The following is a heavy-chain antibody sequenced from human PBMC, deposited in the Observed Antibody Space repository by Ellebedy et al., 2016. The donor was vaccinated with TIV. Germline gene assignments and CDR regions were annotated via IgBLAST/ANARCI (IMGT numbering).Heavy chain of an antibody. CDR3: ARENPQYYYGSGGPPGGDGMDV. V-gene: IGHV3-23*01. D-gene: IGHD3-10*01. CDR2: ISGSGGST. Sequence: GGSLRLSXAASGFTFSSYAMSWVRQAPGKGLEWVSAISGSGGSTYYADSVKGRFTISRDNSKNTLYLQMNSLRAEDTAVYYCARENPQYYYGSGGPPGGDGMDVWGQGTTVTVSS. J-gene: IGHJ6*02. CDR1: GFTFSSYA.